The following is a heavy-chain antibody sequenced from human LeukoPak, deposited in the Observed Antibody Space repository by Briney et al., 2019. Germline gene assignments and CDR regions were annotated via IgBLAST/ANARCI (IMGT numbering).Heavy chain of an antibody. V-gene: IGHV4-30-4*01. J-gene: IGHJ4*02. CDR2: IYYSGST. D-gene: IGHD2-2*01. Sequence: PSQTLSLTCTVSGGSISSGDYYWSWIRQPPGKGLEWIGYIYYSGSTYYNPSLKSRVTISVDTSKNQFSLKLSSGTAADTAVYYCARVVGDIVVVPAAAYYFDYWGQGTLVTVSS. CDR1: GGSISSGDYY. CDR3: ARVVGDIVVVPAAAYYFDY.